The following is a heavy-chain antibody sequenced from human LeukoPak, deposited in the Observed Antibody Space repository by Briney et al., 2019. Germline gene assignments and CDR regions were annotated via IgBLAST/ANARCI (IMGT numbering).Heavy chain of an antibody. V-gene: IGHV4-34*01. CDR3: AGGSGSYWPFDY. CDR1: GGSFSGYY. CDR2: INHSGST. Sequence: SETLSLTCAVYGGSFSGYYWSWIRQPPGKGLEWIGEINHSGSTNYNPSLKSRVTISVDTSKNQFSLKLSSVTAADTAVYYCAGGSGSYWPFDYWGQGTLVTVSS. D-gene: IGHD3-10*01. J-gene: IGHJ4*02.